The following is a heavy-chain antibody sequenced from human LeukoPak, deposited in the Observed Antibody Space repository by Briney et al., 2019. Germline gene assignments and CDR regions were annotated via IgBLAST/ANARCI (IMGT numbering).Heavy chain of an antibody. CDR1: GFTFSDYS. Sequence: GGSLRLSCAASGFTFSDYSMNWVRQAPGKGLEWVSYISTSGTTIYYADSLKGRFTISRDNARNSPYLQMNSLRAEDTAVYYCARGPPLFDPWGQGTLVTVSS. V-gene: IGHV3-48*01. CDR2: ISTSGTTI. CDR3: ARGPPLFDP. J-gene: IGHJ5*02.